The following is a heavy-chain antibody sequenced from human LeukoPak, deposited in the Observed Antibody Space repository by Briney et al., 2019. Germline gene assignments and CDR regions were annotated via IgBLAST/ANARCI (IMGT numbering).Heavy chain of an antibody. CDR1: GFTFSNAW. V-gene: IGHV3-15*01. CDR2: IKSKTDGGTT. CDR3: TTDSLLEYSSSFLVAYYFDY. Sequence: RGSLRLSCAASGFTFSNAWMSWVRRAPGKGLEWVGRIKSKTDGGTTDYAAPVKGRFTISRDDSKNTLYLQMNSLKTEDTAVYYCTTDSLLEYSSSFLVAYYFDYWGQGTLVTVSS. J-gene: IGHJ4*02. D-gene: IGHD6-6*01.